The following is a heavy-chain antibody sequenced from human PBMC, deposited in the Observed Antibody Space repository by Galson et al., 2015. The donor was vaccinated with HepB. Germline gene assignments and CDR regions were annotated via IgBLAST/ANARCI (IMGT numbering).Heavy chain of an antibody. CDR2: INPSSGGT. CDR1: GYTFTGYY. Sequence: CKASGYTFTGYYIYWVRQAPGQGLEWMGWINPSSGGTNYAQRFQGRVTMTRDTSISTGYMELSGLRSDDTAVYYCARARYGSSPPDFWGQGTLVTVSS. D-gene: IGHD6-6*01. CDR3: ARARYGSSPPDF. J-gene: IGHJ4*02. V-gene: IGHV1-2*02.